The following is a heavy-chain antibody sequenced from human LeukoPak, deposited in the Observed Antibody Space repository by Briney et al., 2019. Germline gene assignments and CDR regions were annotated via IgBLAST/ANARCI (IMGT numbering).Heavy chain of an antibody. CDR1: GGSISSSSYY. J-gene: IGHJ5*02. Sequence: SETLSLTCTVSGGSISSSSYYWGWIRQPPGKGLEWIGSIYYSGSTYYNPSLKSRVTISVDTSKNQFSLKLSSVTAADTAVYYCARVYYDFWSGYSAPYNWFDPWGQGTLVTVSS. CDR3: ARVYYDFWSGYSAPYNWFDP. V-gene: IGHV4-39*07. CDR2: IYYSGST. D-gene: IGHD3-3*01.